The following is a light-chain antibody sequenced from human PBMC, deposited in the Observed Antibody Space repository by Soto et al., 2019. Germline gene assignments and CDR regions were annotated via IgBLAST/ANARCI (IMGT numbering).Light chain of an antibody. V-gene: IGKV3-20*01. CDR3: QQYGRSPH. CDR1: QSVSSTL. CDR2: GAS. Sequence: EIVLTQSPVALSLSPGERATLSCRASQSVSSTLLTWYQQKPGQAPRLLIYGASSRATGIPDRFSGSGSGTDFTLTISRLEPEDFAVYYCQQYGRSPHFGPGTKVDIK. J-gene: IGKJ3*01.